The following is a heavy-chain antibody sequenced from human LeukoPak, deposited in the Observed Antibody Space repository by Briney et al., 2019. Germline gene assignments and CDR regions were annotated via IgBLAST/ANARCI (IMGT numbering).Heavy chain of an antibody. CDR2: ISSSSSYI. CDR3: ASNLRLLPEAFDI. D-gene: IGHD2-15*01. J-gene: IGHJ3*02. V-gene: IGHV3-21*01. CDR1: GFTFSSYS. Sequence: GGSLRLSCAASGFTFSSYSMNWVRQAPGKGLEWVSSISSSSSYIYYADSVKGRFTISRDNAKNSLYQQMNSLRAEDTAVYYCASNLRLLPEAFDIWGQGTMVTVSS.